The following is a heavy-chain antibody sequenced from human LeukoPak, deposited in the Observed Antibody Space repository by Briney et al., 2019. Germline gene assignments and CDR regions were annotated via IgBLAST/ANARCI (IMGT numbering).Heavy chain of an antibody. CDR1: GGSFSGYY. Sequence: SETLSLTCAVYGGSFSGYYWSWIRQPPGKGLEWIGEINHSGSTNYNPSLKSRVTISVDTSKNQFSLKLSSVTAADTAVYYCARARRSSIAGRPRDFDYWGQGTLVTDSS. CDR2: INHSGST. V-gene: IGHV4-34*01. D-gene: IGHD6-6*01. J-gene: IGHJ4*02. CDR3: ARARRSSIAGRPRDFDY.